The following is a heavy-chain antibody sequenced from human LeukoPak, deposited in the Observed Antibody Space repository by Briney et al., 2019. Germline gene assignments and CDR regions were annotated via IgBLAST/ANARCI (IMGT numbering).Heavy chain of an antibody. CDR1: GFTFSNYW. J-gene: IGHJ4*02. D-gene: IGHD2-15*01. CDR3: ARSQNWWLDY. Sequence: GGSLRLSCAVSGFTFSNYWMTWVRQAPGKGLEWVAHIKEDGSEKYYMVSVKGRFTISRDNAKNSLYLQMNSLRAEDTAIYYCARSQNWWLDYWGQGTLVTVSS. CDR2: IKEDGSEK. V-gene: IGHV3-7*01.